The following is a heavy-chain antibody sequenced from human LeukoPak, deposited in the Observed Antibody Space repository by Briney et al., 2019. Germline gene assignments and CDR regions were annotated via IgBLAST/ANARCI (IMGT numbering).Heavy chain of an antibody. D-gene: IGHD4-23*01. V-gene: IGHV3-30*18. J-gene: IGHJ6*02. Sequence: GGSLRLSCAASGFTFSSYGMHWVRQAPGKGLEWVAVLSYDGSNKYYADSVKGRFTISRDNSKNTLYLQMNSLRAEDTAVYYCAKDRAYDGGTFYYYYGMDVWGQGTTVTVSS. CDR3: AKDRAYDGGTFYYYYGMDV. CDR2: LSYDGSNK. CDR1: GFTFSSYG.